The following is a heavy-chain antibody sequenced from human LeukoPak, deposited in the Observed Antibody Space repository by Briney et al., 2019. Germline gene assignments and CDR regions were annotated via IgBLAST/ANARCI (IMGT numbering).Heavy chain of an antibody. CDR1: GDSINSIIYY. CDR3: ARGGHYYGSGYDAFDI. J-gene: IGHJ3*02. CDR2: VCNSRPT. Sequence: PSETLSLTCTVSGDSINSIIYYWAWVRKPPGKGLEFIGSVCNSRPTFYNPSLEGRVTMSVDTSKNQFSLKLSSVTAADTAVYYCARGGHYYGSGYDAFDIWGQGTMVTVSS. V-gene: IGHV4-39*07. D-gene: IGHD3-10*01.